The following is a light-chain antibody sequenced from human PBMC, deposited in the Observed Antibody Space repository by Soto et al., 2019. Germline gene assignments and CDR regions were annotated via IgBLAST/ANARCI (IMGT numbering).Light chain of an antibody. CDR1: RSISDW. J-gene: IGKJ1*01. Sequence: DIQMTQSPSSLSPSVGDRVTITCRASRSISDWFAWYQQKPGKAPELLIFDASNLKSGVSSRFSGSGSGTEFTLTISRLQPDDVATYYCLQYSSHSWTFGQGTKVDI. CDR2: DAS. V-gene: IGKV1-5*01. CDR3: LQYSSHSWT.